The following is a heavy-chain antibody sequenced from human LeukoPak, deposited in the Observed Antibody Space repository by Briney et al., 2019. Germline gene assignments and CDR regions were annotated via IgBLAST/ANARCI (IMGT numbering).Heavy chain of an antibody. D-gene: IGHD2-21*02. CDR3: ARGPYCGGDCYSHLDY. J-gene: IGHJ4*02. Sequence: SETLSLTCAVYGGAFSGYYWSWIRQPPGKGLEWIGEINHSGSTNYNPSLKSRVTISVDTSKDQFSLKLSSVTAADTAVYYCARGPYCGGDCYSHLDYWGQGTLVTVSS. CDR2: INHSGST. CDR1: GGAFSGYY. V-gene: IGHV4-34*01.